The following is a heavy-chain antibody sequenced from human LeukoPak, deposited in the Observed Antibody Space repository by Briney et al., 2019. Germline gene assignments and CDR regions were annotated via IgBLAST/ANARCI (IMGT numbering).Heavy chain of an antibody. J-gene: IGHJ4*02. CDR2: ISYDGSKK. CDR3: AKGSRWELTLLVDY. D-gene: IGHD1-26*01. V-gene: IGHV3-30*18. Sequence: PGGSLRLSCAASGFTFSSYGMHWVRQAPGKGLEWVAVISYDGSKKYYADSVKGRFTISRDNSKKTLYLQMNSLRVEDTAVYYCAKGSRWELTLLVDYWGQGTLVTVSS. CDR1: GFTFSSYG.